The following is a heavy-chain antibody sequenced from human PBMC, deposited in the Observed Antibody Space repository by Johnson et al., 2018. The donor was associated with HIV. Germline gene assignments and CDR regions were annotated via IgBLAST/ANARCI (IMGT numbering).Heavy chain of an antibody. CDR3: GRGRTVSNCVDI. D-gene: IGHD4-11*01. Sequence: QVQLVESGGGLVQPGGSLRLSCAASGFTFSSYDMHWVRQAPGKGLEWVSVISCDGSSKYYADSAKGRFTISRDNSKNTLYLQMNSLRAEDTAVYYCGRGRTVSNCVDIWGQGTRVTVSS. CDR1: GFTFSSYD. V-gene: IGHV3-30*03. CDR2: ISCDGSSK. J-gene: IGHJ3*02.